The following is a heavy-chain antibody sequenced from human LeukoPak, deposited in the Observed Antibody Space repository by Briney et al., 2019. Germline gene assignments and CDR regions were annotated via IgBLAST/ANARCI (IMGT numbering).Heavy chain of an antibody. Sequence: PGGSLRLSCAASGFTFSSYWMHWVRQAPRKGLVWVSRINSDGSSTSYADSVKGRFTISRDNAKNTLYLQMNSLRAEDTAVYYCVRDNGESYYGMGYWGQGTLVTVSS. D-gene: IGHD1-26*01. CDR3: VRDNGESYYGMGY. CDR1: GFTFSSYW. V-gene: IGHV3-74*01. J-gene: IGHJ4*02. CDR2: INSDGSST.